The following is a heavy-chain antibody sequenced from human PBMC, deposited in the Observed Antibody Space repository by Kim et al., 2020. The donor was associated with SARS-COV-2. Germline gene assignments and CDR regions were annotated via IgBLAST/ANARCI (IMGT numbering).Heavy chain of an antibody. J-gene: IGHJ6*02. CDR3: ARDGTYYYGSGSPSGIWDGMDV. CDR1: GYTFTSYA. D-gene: IGHD3-10*01. Sequence: ASVNVSCKASGYTFTSYAMHWVRQAPGQRLEWMGWINAGNGNTKYSQKFQGRVTISRDTSASTAYMELSSLRSEDTAVYYCARDGTYYYGSGSPSGIWDGMDVWGQGTTVTVSS. CDR2: INAGNGNT. V-gene: IGHV1-3*01.